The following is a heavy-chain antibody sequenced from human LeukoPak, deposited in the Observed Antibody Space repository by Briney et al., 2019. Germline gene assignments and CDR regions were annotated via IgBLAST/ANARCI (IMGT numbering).Heavy chain of an antibody. CDR2: INPSGGST. J-gene: IGHJ5*02. D-gene: IGHD3-10*01. V-gene: IGHV1-46*01. Sequence: ASVKVSCKASGYTFTGYFIHWVRQAPGQGLEWMGIINPSGGSTSYAQKFQGRVTMTRDTSTSTDYMELSSLRSEDTAVYYCARGRADYGSGKGNWFDPWGQGTLVTVSS. CDR3: ARGRADYGSGKGNWFDP. CDR1: GYTFTGYF.